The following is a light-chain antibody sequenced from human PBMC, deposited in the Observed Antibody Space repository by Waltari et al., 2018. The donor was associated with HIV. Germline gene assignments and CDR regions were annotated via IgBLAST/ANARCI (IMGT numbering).Light chain of an antibody. J-gene: IGLJ2*01. V-gene: IGLV3-1*01. CDR1: KLGDRY. Sequence: SYELTQPPSVSVSPGQTASITCSGDKLGDRYACWYQQRPGQSPVLVMYQDTKRPSGIPERFSGSNSGNTATLTISGTQAVDEADYYCQAWDSSTTVVFGGGTKLTVL. CDR3: QAWDSSTTVV. CDR2: QDT.